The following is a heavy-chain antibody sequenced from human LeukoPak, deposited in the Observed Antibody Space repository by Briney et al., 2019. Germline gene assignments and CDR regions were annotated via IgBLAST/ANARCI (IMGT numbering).Heavy chain of an antibody. D-gene: IGHD4-23*01. CDR1: GGSISSGDYY. V-gene: IGHV4-30-4*01. CDR2: IYYSGST. J-gene: IGHJ4*02. CDR3: ASSYDYGGNYSGTGFDY. Sequence: SETLSLTCIVSGGSISSGDYYWSWIRQPPGKGLEWIGYIYYSGSTYYNPSLKSRVTISVDTSKNQFSLKLSSVTAADTAVYYCASSYDYGGNYSGTGFDYWGQGTLVTVSS.